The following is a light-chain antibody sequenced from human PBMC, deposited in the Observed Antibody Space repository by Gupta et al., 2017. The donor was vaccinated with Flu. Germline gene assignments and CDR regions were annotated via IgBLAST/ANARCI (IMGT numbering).Light chain of an antibody. Sequence: QSVLPQPLSASGTPGQRVTISCSGSNSNIGTNTVNWYQQLPGTAPKLLIYSNNQRPSGVPDRFSGSKSGTSASLAISGLRSEDEADYYCAAWDYSLNGWVFGGGTKLTVL. CDR1: NSNIGTNT. J-gene: IGLJ3*02. CDR3: AAWDYSLNGWV. V-gene: IGLV1-44*01. CDR2: SNN.